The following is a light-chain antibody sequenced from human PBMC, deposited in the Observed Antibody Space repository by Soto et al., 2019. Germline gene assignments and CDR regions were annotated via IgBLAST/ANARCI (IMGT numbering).Light chain of an antibody. J-gene: IGKJ1*01. CDR1: QSVSTNY. V-gene: IGKV3-20*01. CDR2: GAS. CDR3: QQYGNLLWT. Sequence: EVVLAQSPGTLSWSPGERAALSCRASQSVSTNYLAWYQQKHGQAPRLLIYGASIRATGIPDRFSGSGSGTDFTLTISRLESEDFAVYYCQQYGNLLWTFGQGTKVDIK.